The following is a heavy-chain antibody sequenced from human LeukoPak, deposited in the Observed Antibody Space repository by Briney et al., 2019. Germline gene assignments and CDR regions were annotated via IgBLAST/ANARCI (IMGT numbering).Heavy chain of an antibody. J-gene: IGHJ3*02. CDR3: AKDRIAVAGTTNAFDI. CDR1: GFTFSSYG. V-gene: IGHV3-33*06. D-gene: IGHD6-19*01. CDR2: IWYDGSNK. Sequence: GRSLRLSCAASGFTFSSYGMHWVRQAPGKGLEWVAVIWYDGSNKYYADSVKGRFTISRDNSKNTLYLQMNSLRAEDTAVYYCAKDRIAVAGTTNAFDIWGQGTMVTVSS.